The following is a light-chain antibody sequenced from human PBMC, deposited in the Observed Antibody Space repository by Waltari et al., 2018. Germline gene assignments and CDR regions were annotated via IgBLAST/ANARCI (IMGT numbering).Light chain of an antibody. V-gene: IGKV3-15*01. J-gene: IGKJ1*01. CDR1: QSVSSN. Sequence: EIVMTQSPATLSVSPGDRATLSCRAGQSVSSNVAWYQQKPGQAPRLLIFDASTRATGIPARFSGSGSGREFTLTISSQQSEDFAVYYCQQYNNWTFGQGTKVEIK. CDR2: DAS. CDR3: QQYNNWT.